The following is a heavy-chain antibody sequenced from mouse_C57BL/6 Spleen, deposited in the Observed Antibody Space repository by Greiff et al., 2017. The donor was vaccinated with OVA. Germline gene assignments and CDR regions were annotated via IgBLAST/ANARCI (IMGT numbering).Heavy chain of an antibody. Sequence: EVKVEESGGGLVQPGGSMKLSSVASGFTFSNYWMNWVRQSPEKGLEWVAQIRLKSDNYATHYAESVKGRFTISRDDSKSSVYLQMNNLRAEDTGIYYCTEELPYYYAMDYWGQGTSVTVSS. CDR2: IRLKSDNYAT. CDR3: TEELPYYYAMDY. J-gene: IGHJ4*01. D-gene: IGHD2-1*01. CDR1: GFTFSNYW. V-gene: IGHV6-3*01.